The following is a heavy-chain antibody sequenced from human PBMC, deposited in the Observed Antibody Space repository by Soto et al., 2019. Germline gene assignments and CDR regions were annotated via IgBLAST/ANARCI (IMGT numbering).Heavy chain of an antibody. CDR1: GFTFSSYG. V-gene: IGHV3-33*01. CDR3: ARGHSSGWYWSDYYYYYGMDV. CDR2: IWYDGSNK. J-gene: IGHJ6*02. Sequence: QVQLVESGGGVVQPGRPLRLSCAASGFTFSSYGMHWVRQAPGKGLEWVAVIWYDGSNKYYADSVKGRFTISRDNSKNTLYLQMNSLRAEDTAVYYCARGHSSGWYWSDYYYYYGMDVWGQGTTVTVSS. D-gene: IGHD6-19*01.